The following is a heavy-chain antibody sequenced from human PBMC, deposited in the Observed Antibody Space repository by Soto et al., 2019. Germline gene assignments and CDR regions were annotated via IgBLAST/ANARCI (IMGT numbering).Heavy chain of an antibody. J-gene: IGHJ4*02. CDR1: GGTFSSYA. Sequence: QVQLVQSGAEVKKPGSSVKFSCKASGGTFSSYAISWVRHAPGQGLEWMGGIIPIFGTANYAQKFQGRVTITADESTSTAYMELSSLRSEDTAVYYCTRSKKKVYYFDYWGQGTLVTVSS. CDR3: TRSKKKVYYFDY. CDR2: IIPIFGTA. V-gene: IGHV1-69*01.